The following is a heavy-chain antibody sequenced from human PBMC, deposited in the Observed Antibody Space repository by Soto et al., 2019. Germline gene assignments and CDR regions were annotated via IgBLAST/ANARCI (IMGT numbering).Heavy chain of an antibody. D-gene: IGHD3-22*01. J-gene: IGHJ5*02. CDR1: GFTFSSYA. CDR3: AKGPVSSGLYNWFDP. Sequence: PGGSLRLSCAASGFTFSSYAMSWFRQAPGKGLEWVSAISGSGGSTYYADSVKGRFTISRDNSKNTLYLQMNSLRAEDTAVYYCAKGPVSSGLYNWFDPWGQGTLVTVSS. CDR2: ISGSGGST. V-gene: IGHV3-23*01.